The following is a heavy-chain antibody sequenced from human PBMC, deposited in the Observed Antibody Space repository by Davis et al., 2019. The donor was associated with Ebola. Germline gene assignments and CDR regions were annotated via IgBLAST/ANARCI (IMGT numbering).Heavy chain of an antibody. CDR2: IDPSDSYT. J-gene: IGHJ4*02. Sequence: GESLKISCKGSGYSFTSYWISWVRQVPGKGLEWMGRIDPSDSYTNYSPSFQGHVTISADKSISTAYLQWSSLKASDTAMYYCARGTDGYNPGGYFDSWGQGTLVTVSS. CDR1: GYSFTSYW. CDR3: ARGTDGYNPGGYFDS. V-gene: IGHV5-10-1*01. D-gene: IGHD5-24*01.